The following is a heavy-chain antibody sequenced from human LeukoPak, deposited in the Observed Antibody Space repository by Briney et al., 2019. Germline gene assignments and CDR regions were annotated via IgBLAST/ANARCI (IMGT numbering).Heavy chain of an antibody. Sequence: GGSLRLSCAASGFTFSDFSMNWVRQAPGKGLEWISYITTTSNAVYYADSVKGRFTISRDNAKNSLYLQMNSLGDEDTAVYYCARRVVGAMPFDYWGQGTLVTVSS. CDR3: ARRVVGAMPFDY. V-gene: IGHV3-48*02. D-gene: IGHD1-26*01. CDR1: GFTFSDFS. CDR2: ITTTSNAV. J-gene: IGHJ4*02.